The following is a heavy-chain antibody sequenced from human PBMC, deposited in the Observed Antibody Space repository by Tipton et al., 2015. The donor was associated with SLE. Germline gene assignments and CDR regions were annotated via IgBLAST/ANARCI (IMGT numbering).Heavy chain of an antibody. J-gene: IGHJ5*02. D-gene: IGHD2-2*01. CDR1: GGSISSYY. CDR2: IYYSGST. V-gene: IGHV4-59*01. CDR3: ARGYCSSTSCYGVWFDP. Sequence: TLSLTCTVSGGSISSYYWSWIRQPPGKGLEWIGYIYYSGSTNYNPSLKSRVPISVDTSKNQFSLKLSSVTAADTAVYYCARGYCSSTSCYGVWFDPWGQGTLVTVSS.